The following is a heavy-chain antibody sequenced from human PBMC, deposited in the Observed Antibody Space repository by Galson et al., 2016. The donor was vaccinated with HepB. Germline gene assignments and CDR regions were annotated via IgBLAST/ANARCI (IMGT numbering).Heavy chain of an antibody. V-gene: IGHV1-2*02. D-gene: IGHD4/OR15-4a*01. CDR1: GHTFAGYY. CDR2: IAPTRGGT. J-gene: IGHJ4*02. Sequence: SVKVSCKASGHTFAGYYIHWVRQAPGQGLEWMGWIAPTRGGTNYAQRFQGRVTMTRDTSINVFYLELSRLRSDDTAVYYCAGGLGARSLYYFDYWGLGTLVTVSS. CDR3: AGGLGARSLYYFDY.